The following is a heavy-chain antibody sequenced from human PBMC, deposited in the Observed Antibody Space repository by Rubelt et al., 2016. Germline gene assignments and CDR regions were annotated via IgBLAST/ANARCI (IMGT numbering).Heavy chain of an antibody. CDR2: ISSDGSNK. Sequence: VQLLESGGGLVQPGGSLRLSCAASGFTFSTYAMHWVRQAPGRGLEWVAVISSDGSNKYYADSVKGRFTISRDNSKNTLSLQMNSLRAEDTAVYYCARATAGFDYWGQGTLVTVSS. D-gene: IGHD6-13*01. V-gene: IGHV3-30*04. CDR3: ARATAGFDY. J-gene: IGHJ4*02. CDR1: GFTFSTYA.